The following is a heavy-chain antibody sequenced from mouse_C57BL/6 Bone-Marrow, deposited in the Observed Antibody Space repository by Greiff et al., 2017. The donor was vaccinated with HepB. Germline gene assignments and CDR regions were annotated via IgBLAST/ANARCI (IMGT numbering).Heavy chain of an antibody. V-gene: IGHV1-85*01. Sequence: LVESGPELVKPGASVKLSCKASGYTFTSYDINWVKQRPGQGLEWIGWIYPRDGSTKYNEKFKGKATLTVDTSSSTAYMELHSLTSEDSAVYFCARGNYYGSSYRWYFDVWGTGTTVTVSS. J-gene: IGHJ1*03. D-gene: IGHD1-1*01. CDR3: ARGNYYGSSYRWYFDV. CDR2: IYPRDGST. CDR1: GYTFTSYD.